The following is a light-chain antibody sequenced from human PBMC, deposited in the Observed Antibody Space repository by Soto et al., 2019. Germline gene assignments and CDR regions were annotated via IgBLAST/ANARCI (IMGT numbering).Light chain of an antibody. V-gene: IGLV2-11*01. J-gene: IGLJ3*02. CDR2: YVN. CDR3: CAYAGSFTWV. CDR1: GSDIGEYDF. Sequence: QSALTQPRSVSGSPGQSVTISCTGTGSDIGEYDFVSWYQHHPGKAPKLMIYYVNQWPSGVPDRFSGSKSGNTASLTISGLQAEDEADYYCCAYAGSFTWVFGGGTQLTVL.